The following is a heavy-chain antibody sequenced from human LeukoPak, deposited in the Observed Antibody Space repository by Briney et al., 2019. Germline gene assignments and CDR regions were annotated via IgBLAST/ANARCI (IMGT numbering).Heavy chain of an antibody. CDR2: INPNSGGT. D-gene: IGHD2-2*01. J-gene: IGHJ5*02. V-gene: IGHV1-2*02. CDR3: VRGYCSSTSCYLWLVDP. CDR1: GYTFTGYY. Sequence: ASVKVSCKASGYTFTGYYMHWVRQAPGQGLEWMGWINPNSGGTNYAQKFQGRVTMTRDTSISTAYMELSRLRSDDTAVYYCVRGYCSSTSCYLWLVDPWGQGTLVTVSS.